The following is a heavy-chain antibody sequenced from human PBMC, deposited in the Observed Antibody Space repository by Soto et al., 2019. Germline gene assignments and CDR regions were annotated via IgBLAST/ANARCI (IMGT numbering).Heavy chain of an antibody. D-gene: IGHD3-22*01. CDR1: GGSVSSYY. Sequence: SETLSLTCTFSGGSVSSYYWSWIRQPPGKGLEYIGYIYYSGNTNYNPSLKSRVTMSLDTSKNQFSLKLSSVTAADTAVYYCARLGGSAYYFDYWGQGALVTVSS. J-gene: IGHJ4*02. CDR2: IYYSGNT. V-gene: IGHV4-59*08. CDR3: ARLGGSAYYFDY.